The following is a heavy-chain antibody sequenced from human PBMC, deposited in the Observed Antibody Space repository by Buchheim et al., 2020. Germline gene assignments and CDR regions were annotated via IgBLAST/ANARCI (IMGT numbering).Heavy chain of an antibody. Sequence: EVQLVQSGAEVKKPGESLRISCKGSGYSFTSYWISWVRQMPGKGLEWMGRIDPSDSYTNYSPSFQGHVTISADTSISTASPQWSSLKASDTAMYYCARRDYDYVWGSYRYFWFDPWGQGTL. D-gene: IGHD3-16*02. CDR3: ARRDYDYVWGSYRYFWFDP. J-gene: IGHJ5*02. CDR1: GYSFTSYW. CDR2: IDPSDSYT. V-gene: IGHV5-10-1*03.